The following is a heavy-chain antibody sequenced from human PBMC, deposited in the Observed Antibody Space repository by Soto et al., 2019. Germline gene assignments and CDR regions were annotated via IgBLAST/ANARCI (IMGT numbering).Heavy chain of an antibody. J-gene: IGHJ4*02. V-gene: IGHV1-18*04. Sequence: ASVKVSCKASGYTFTSYGISWVRQAPGQGLEWMGWISAYNGNTNYAQKLQGRVTMTTDTSTSTAYMELRSLRSDDTAVYYCARSYWALPNISNRYWGQGTLVTVSS. CDR3: ARSYWALPNISNRY. CDR2: ISAYNGNT. CDR1: GYTFTSYG. D-gene: IGHD2-21*01.